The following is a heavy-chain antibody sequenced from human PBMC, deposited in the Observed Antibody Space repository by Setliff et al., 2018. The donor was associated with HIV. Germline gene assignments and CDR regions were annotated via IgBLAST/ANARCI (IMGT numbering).Heavy chain of an antibody. J-gene: IGHJ4*02. Sequence: PGGSLRLSCAASGFTFTNYNMNWVRQAPGKGLEWVSSISSSSSYISYADSVKGRFTISRDNAKNSLYLEMNSLRAEDTAEYYCAKELAASGLGYFDSWGRGILVTV. CDR2: ISSSSSYI. D-gene: IGHD3-22*01. CDR3: AKELAASGLGYFDS. CDR1: GFTFTNYN. V-gene: IGHV3-21*04.